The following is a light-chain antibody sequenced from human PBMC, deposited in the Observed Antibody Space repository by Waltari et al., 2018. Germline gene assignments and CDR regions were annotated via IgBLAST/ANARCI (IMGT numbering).Light chain of an antibody. CDR3: SSYTTRNTYV. V-gene: IGLV2-14*01. Sequence: QSALTQPASVSGSPGQSITISCTGTTKDIGTYHYVSWYQQSPDKAPKLMLYEVTTRPSGISNRFSGSKSGNTASLTISTLQAEDEATYYCSSYTTRNTYVFGTGTEVTVL. CDR1: TKDIGTYHY. J-gene: IGLJ1*01. CDR2: EVT.